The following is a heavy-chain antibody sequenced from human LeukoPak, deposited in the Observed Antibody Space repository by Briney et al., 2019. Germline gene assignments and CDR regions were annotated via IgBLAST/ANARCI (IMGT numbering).Heavy chain of an antibody. CDR1: GFTFSSYE. J-gene: IGHJ4*02. D-gene: IGHD3-10*01. Sequence: PGGSLRLSCAASGFTFSSYEMNWVRQAPGKGLEWVSYISSSGSTIYYADSVKGRFTISRDNSKNTLYLQMNSLRAEDTAVYYCARGPYGSGRAYDYWGQGTLVTVSS. V-gene: IGHV3-48*03. CDR3: ARGPYGSGRAYDY. CDR2: ISSSGSTI.